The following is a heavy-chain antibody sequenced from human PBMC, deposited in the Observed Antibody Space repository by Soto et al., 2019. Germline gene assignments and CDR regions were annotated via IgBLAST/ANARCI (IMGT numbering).Heavy chain of an antibody. CDR2: FSGSGGST. V-gene: IGHV3-23*01. Sequence: PGGSLRLSCAASGFTFSSYAMSWVRQAPGKGLEWVSAFSGSGGSTYYADSVKGRFTISRDNSKNTLYLQMNSLRAEDTAVYYCAKGLVYYDFWSGYLSDYYYYMDVWGKGTTVTVSS. D-gene: IGHD3-3*01. CDR1: GFTFSSYA. J-gene: IGHJ6*03. CDR3: AKGLVYYDFWSGYLSDYYYYMDV.